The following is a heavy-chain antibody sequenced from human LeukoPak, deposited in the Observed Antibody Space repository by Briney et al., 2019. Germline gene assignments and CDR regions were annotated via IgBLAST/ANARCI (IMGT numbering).Heavy chain of an antibody. D-gene: IGHD2-21*02. CDR2: INPSGST. V-gene: IGHV4-34*09. J-gene: IGHJ2*01. CDR1: GGSFSDYY. CDR3: ARDRADCGGDCWYFDL. Sequence: SETLSLTCAVYGGSFSDYYWSWIRQPPGKGLEWIGEINPSGSTNYNPSLKSRVTISVDTSKNQFSLKLSSVTAADTAVYYCARDRADCGGDCWYFDLWGRGTLVTVSS.